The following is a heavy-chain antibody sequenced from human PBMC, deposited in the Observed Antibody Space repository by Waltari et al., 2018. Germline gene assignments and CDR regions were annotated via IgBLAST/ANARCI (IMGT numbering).Heavy chain of an antibody. CDR2: IYSGGSA. V-gene: IGHV3-66*02. CDR1: GFTVSSNY. Sequence: EVQLVESGGGLVQPGGSLRLSCAASGFTVSSNYMSWVRRAPGKGREWVAVIYSGGSAYYADSVKGRFTISRDKSKNTLYLQMNSLRAEDTAVYYCARDLDTADDYWGQGTLVTVSS. J-gene: IGHJ4*02. CDR3: ARDLDTADDY. D-gene: IGHD5-18*01.